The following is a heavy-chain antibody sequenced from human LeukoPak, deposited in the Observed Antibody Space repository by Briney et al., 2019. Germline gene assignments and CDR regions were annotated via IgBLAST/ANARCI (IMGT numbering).Heavy chain of an antibody. V-gene: IGHV3-7*01. J-gene: IGHJ6*03. D-gene: IGHD1-1*01. CDR3: AKLTVYYMDV. CDR1: GFTFSSYW. Sequence: PGGSLRLSCAASGFTFSSYWMSWVRQAPGKGLEWVANIKQDGSEKYYVDSVKGRFTISRDNSKNTLYLQMNSLRAEDTAVYYCAKLTVYYMDVWGKGTTVTVSS. CDR2: IKQDGSEK.